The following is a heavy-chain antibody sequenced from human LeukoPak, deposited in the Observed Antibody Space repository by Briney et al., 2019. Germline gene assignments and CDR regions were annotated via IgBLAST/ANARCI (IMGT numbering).Heavy chain of an antibody. CDR2: INHSGST. V-gene: IGHV4-34*01. CDR1: GGSFSGYC. D-gene: IGHD2-8*01. Sequence: SETLSLTCAVYGGSFSGYCWSWIRQPPGKGLEWIGEINHSGSTNYNPSLKSRVTISVDTSKNQFSLKLSSGTAADTAVYYCARGQRYCTNGVCLYYYYYMDVWGKGTTVTVSS. CDR3: ARGQRYCTNGVCLYYYYYMDV. J-gene: IGHJ6*03.